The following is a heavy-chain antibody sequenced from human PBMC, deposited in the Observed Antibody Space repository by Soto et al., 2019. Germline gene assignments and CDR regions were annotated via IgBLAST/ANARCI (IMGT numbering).Heavy chain of an antibody. CDR2: IYYSGST. D-gene: IGHD4-17*01. V-gene: IGHV4-31*03. CDR3: ARVDGDYLGPYWYFDL. Sequence: QVQLQESGPGLVKPSQTLSLTCTVSGGSISSGGYYWSWIRQHPGKGLEWIGYIYYSGSTYYNPSLKSRVTISVDTSKNQCSLKLSSVTAADTAVYYCARVDGDYLGPYWYFDLWGRGTLVTVSS. CDR1: GGSISSGGYY. J-gene: IGHJ2*01.